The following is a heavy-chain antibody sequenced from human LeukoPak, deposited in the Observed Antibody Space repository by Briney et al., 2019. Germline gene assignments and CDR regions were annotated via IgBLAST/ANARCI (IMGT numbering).Heavy chain of an antibody. CDR2: ISGSGVST. D-gene: IGHD6-19*01. CDR3: ATRPTVGGTTNWYFDL. V-gene: IGHV3-23*01. Sequence: TGGSLRLSCAASGFTFSDYDMTWVRQAPGKGLEWVSAISGSGVSTYYADSVKGRFTISRDNSKNTLYLQMSSLRAEDTAIYYCATRPTVGGTTNWYFDLWGRGTPVTVSS. J-gene: IGHJ2*01. CDR1: GFTFSDYD.